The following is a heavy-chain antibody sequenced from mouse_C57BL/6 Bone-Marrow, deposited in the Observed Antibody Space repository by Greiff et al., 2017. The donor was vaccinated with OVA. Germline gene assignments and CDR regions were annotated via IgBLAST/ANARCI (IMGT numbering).Heavy chain of an antibody. CDR2: IRNKANGYTT. CDR1: GFTFTDYY. D-gene: IGHD6-1*01. CDR3: ARYEGSSGYFDV. Sequence: EVKLVESGGGLVQPGGSLSLSCAASGFTFTDYYMSWVRQPPGKALEWLGFIRNKANGYTTAYSASVKGRFTISRDNAQSILYLQMNALRAEDSATYYCARYEGSSGYFDVWGTGTTVTVSS. V-gene: IGHV7-3*01. J-gene: IGHJ1*03.